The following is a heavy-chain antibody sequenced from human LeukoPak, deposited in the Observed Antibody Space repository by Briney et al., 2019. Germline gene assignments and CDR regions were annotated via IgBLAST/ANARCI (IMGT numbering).Heavy chain of an antibody. Sequence: SETLSLTCTVSGDSFTTHHWSWIRQPPGRGLEWIGYISYLGSTNYNPSLKSRVTISIDTSKNEASLMLTSVTAADTAVYYCASGSISMNAFDAWGQGTMVTVSS. CDR2: ISYLGST. CDR3: ASGSISMNAFDA. CDR1: GDSFTTHH. V-gene: IGHV4-59*11. J-gene: IGHJ3*01. D-gene: IGHD3-22*01.